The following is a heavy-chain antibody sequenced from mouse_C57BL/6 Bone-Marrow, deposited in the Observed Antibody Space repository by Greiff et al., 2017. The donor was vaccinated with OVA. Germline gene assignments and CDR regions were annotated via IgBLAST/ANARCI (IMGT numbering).Heavy chain of an antibody. CDR3: TTPLGYYAMDY. V-gene: IGHV14-4*01. CDR1: GFNIKDDY. CDR2: IDPENGDT. J-gene: IGHJ4*01. Sequence: EVQLQQSGAELVRPGASVKLSCTASGFNIKDDYMHWVKQRPEQGLEWIGWIDPENGDTEYASKFQGKATITADTSSNTAYLQLSSLTSEDTAVYYCTTPLGYYAMDYWGQGTSVTVSS.